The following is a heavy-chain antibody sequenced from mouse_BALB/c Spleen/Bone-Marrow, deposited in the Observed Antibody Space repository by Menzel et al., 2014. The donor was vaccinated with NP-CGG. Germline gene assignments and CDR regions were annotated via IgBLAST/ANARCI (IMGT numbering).Heavy chain of an antibody. CDR1: GFTFSSFG. CDR2: ISSASSTI. J-gene: IGHJ2*01. D-gene: IGHD4-1*01. CDR3: ARGGNWTRNYFDY. V-gene: IGHV5-17*02. Sequence: EVMLVESGGGLVQPGGSRKLSCAASGFTFSSFGMHWVRQAPEKGLEWVAYISSASSTIYYGDTVKGRFTISRDNPKNTLFLQMTSLRSEDTAIYYCARGGNWTRNYFDYWGQGTTLTVSS.